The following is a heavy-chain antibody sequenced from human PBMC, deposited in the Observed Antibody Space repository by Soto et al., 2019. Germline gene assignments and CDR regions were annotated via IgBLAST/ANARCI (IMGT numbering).Heavy chain of an antibody. V-gene: IGHV3-30*03. D-gene: IGHD3-3*01. CDR2: ISNDGSKT. J-gene: IGHJ4*02. CDR1: GFTFNSYA. Sequence: QVQLVETGGVVVQPGKSLRLSCATSGFTFNSYALHWVRQAPGKGLEWVALISNDGSKTFYADSVKGRFTISRDTAKKTLFLQMTSLTPEDTAVYFCARAGEIFGLVIFAYLDLWGKGTLVAVSS. CDR3: ARAGEIFGLVIFAYLDL.